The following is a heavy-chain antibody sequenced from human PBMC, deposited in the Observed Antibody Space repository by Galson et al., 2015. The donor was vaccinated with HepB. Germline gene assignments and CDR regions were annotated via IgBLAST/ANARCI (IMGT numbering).Heavy chain of an antibody. Sequence: SLRLSCAASGITLSTNFISWVRQAPGKGLEWVSVFYSGDKTYYADSVKGRFTISRDTSKNTVDLQMNSLRPEDTAVYFCARGSLLWFGELYSPAIDWGQGTLVTVSS. J-gene: IGHJ4*02. CDR2: FYSGDKT. CDR1: GITLSTNF. D-gene: IGHD3-10*01. V-gene: IGHV3-53*05. CDR3: ARGSLLWFGELYSPAID.